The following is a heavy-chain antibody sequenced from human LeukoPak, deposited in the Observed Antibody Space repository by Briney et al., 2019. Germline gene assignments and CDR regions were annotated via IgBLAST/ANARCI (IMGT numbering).Heavy chain of an antibody. J-gene: IGHJ5*02. CDR2: ISYSGST. V-gene: IGHV4-30-4*01. Sequence: SETLSLTCTASGGSLSSGVYYWSWIRQPPGKGLKWIGYISYSGSTYYNPSLKSRVTISVDTSKNQFSLNLSSMTAADTAVYYCARVGSDYGDHAGRLGWFDPWGQGTLVTVSS. CDR3: ARVGSDYGDHAGRLGWFDP. D-gene: IGHD4-17*01. CDR1: GGSLSSGVYY.